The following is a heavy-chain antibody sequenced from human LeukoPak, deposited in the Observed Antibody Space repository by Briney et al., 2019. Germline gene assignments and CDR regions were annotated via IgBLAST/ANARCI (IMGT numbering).Heavy chain of an antibody. CDR2: ISGSGGST. D-gene: IGHD6-13*01. CDR1: GFTFSSYS. CDR3: AKDSRLYSSTDY. V-gene: IGHV3-23*01. J-gene: IGHJ4*02. Sequence: PGGSLRLSCAASGFTFSSYSMSWVRQATGKGLEWVSAISGSGGSTYYADSVKGRFTISRDNSKNTLYLQMNSLRAEDTAVYYCAKDSRLYSSTDYWGQGTLVTVSS.